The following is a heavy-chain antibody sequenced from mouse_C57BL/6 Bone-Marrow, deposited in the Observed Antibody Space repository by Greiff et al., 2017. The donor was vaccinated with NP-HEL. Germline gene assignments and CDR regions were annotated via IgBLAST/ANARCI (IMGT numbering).Heavy chain of an antibody. CDR2: IRNKANGYTT. J-gene: IGHJ4*01. CDR1: GFTFTDYY. D-gene: IGHD2-3*01. V-gene: IGHV7-3*01. CDR3: ARYGIYDGYDRYAMDY. Sequence: EVNLVESGGGLVQPGGSLSLSCAASGFTFTDYYMSWVRQPPGKALEWLGFIRNKANGYTTEYSASVKGRFTISRDNSQSILYLQMNALRAEDSATYYCARYGIYDGYDRYAMDYWGQGTSVTVSS.